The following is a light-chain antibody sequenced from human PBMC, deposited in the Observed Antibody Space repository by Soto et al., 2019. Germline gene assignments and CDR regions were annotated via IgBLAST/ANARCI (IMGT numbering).Light chain of an antibody. J-gene: IGLJ1*01. CDR3: FSFTTTSTHV. Sequence: QSVLTQPRSVSASPGQSVTISCTGTSSDVGRYDYVSWYQQHPGKAPKLMTYDVSKRPSGVPDRFSGSKSGNTASLTISGLQVEDEAEYFCFSFTTTSTHVFGTGTKVTVL. CDR2: DVS. V-gene: IGLV2-11*01. CDR1: SSDVGRYDY.